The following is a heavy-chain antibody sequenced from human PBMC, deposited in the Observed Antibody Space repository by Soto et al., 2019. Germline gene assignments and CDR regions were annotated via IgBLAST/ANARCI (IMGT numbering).Heavy chain of an antibody. J-gene: IGHJ4*02. V-gene: IGHV1-18*01. Sequence: ASVKVSCKASGYTFTSYGISWVRQAPGQGLEWMGWISAYNGNTNYAQKLQGRVTMTTDTSMSTAYMELRSLRSDDTAVYYCARDCSSTSCYGVDCSGGSCSPIVFKVFDYWGQGTLVTVSS. CDR3: ARDCSSTSCYGVDCSGGSCSPIVFKVFDY. CDR2: ISAYNGNT. CDR1: GYTFTSYG. D-gene: IGHD2-2*01.